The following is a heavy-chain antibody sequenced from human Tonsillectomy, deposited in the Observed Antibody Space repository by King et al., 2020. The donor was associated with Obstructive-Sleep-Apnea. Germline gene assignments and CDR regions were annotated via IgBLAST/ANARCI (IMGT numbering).Heavy chain of an antibody. CDR2: VYGGGST. D-gene: IGHD2-2*01. V-gene: IGHV3-66*01. Sequence: VQLVESGGGLVQPGGSLRLSCTASGFTVSSNYMSWVRQAPGKGLEWVSVVYGGGSTYYADSVKGRFTISRDPSKNTVSLQMNSLRVEDTAVYYCARTVVVPDANPTGGGDYGMDVWGQGTTVTVSS. J-gene: IGHJ6*02. CDR3: ARTVVVPDANPTGGGDYGMDV. CDR1: GFTVSSNY.